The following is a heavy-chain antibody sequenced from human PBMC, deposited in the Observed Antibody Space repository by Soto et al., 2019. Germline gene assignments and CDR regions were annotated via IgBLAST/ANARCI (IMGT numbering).Heavy chain of an antibody. CDR1: GFTFSSYA. Sequence: GGSLRLSCAASGFTFSSYAMSWVRQAPGKGLEGVSAISGSGGSTYYADSVKGRFTISRDNSKNTLYLQMNSLRAEDTAVYYCAKGNDILTGYYFDYWGQGTLVTVSS. D-gene: IGHD3-9*01. V-gene: IGHV3-23*01. CDR2: ISGSGGST. CDR3: AKGNDILTGYYFDY. J-gene: IGHJ4*02.